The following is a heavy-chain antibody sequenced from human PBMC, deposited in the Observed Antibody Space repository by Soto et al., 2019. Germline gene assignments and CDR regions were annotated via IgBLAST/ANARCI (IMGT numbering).Heavy chain of an antibody. J-gene: IGHJ4*02. CDR1: GGSINRGDFF. V-gene: IGHV4-31*11. Sequence: QVQLQESGPGLVKPLQTLSLTCAVSGGSINRGDFFWNWIRQHPERGLEWIGYIYNRGGTFYNPILENRITLSSDNPKNLCPLTLTSITAADTDSYYCATSPKGYFGATAFDSCGQGVLVTVSS. CDR3: ATSPKGYFGATAFDS. CDR2: IYNRGGT. D-gene: IGHD6-25*01.